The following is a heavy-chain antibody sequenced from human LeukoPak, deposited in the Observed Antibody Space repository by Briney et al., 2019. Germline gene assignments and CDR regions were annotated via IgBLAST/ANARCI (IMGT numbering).Heavy chain of an antibody. J-gene: IGHJ4*02. D-gene: IGHD4-23*01. CDR1: GFTLTYYA. CDR3: ARSSYDYGGIEGPFDY. CDR2: TSYDGNKK. Sequence: GGSLRFSCAASGFTLTYYAMHWVRQAPGKGLEWVAVTSYDGNKKYYADSVKGRFTISRDSSKNTLYLQMSSLRAEDTAVYYCARSSYDYGGIEGPFDYWGQGTLVTVSS. V-gene: IGHV3-30*15.